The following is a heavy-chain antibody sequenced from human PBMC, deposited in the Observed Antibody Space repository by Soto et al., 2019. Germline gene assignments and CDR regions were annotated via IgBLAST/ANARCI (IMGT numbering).Heavy chain of an antibody. J-gene: IGHJ4*02. CDR3: ARGHEIYGDYPLN. Sequence: SVKVSCKASGGTFSSYAISWVRQAPGQGLEWMGGIIPIFGTANYAQKFQGRVTITADESTSTAYMELSSLRSENTAVYYCARGHEIYGDYPLNWGQGTLVTVSS. CDR2: IIPIFGTA. V-gene: IGHV1-69*13. D-gene: IGHD4-17*01. CDR1: GGTFSSYA.